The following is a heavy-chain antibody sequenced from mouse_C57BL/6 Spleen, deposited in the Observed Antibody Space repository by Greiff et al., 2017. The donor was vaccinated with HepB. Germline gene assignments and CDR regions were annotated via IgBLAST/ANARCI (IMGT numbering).Heavy chain of an antibody. Sequence: VQLQESGPGLVQPSQSLSITCTVSGFSLTSYGVHWVRQSPGKGLEWLGVIWSGGSTDYNAAFISRLSISKDNSKSQVFFKMNSLQADDTAIYYCARAPSYDYDVGWYFDVWGTGTTVTVSS. CDR2: IWSGGST. V-gene: IGHV2-2*01. CDR1: GFSLTSYG. D-gene: IGHD2-4*01. CDR3: ARAPSYDYDVGWYFDV. J-gene: IGHJ1*03.